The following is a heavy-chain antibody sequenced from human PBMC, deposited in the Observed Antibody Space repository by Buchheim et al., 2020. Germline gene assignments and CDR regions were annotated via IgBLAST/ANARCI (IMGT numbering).Heavy chain of an antibody. CDR2: INTDGSRT. V-gene: IGHV3-74*01. CDR3: ASPGTRDEYDFDY. CDR1: GFTFSSCW. Sequence: EVQLVESGGGSVQPGGSLRLSCAASGFTFSSCWMHWVRQAPGKGLVWVSRINTDGSRTSYAASVKGRFTISRDNAKHTAYLQMNSLRAEDTAVYYCASPGTRDEYDFDYWGQGAL. J-gene: IGHJ4*02. D-gene: IGHD5-24*01.